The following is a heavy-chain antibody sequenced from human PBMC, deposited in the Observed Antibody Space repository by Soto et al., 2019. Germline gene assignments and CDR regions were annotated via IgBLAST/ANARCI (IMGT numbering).Heavy chain of an antibody. CDR2: ISGSGGST. D-gene: IGHD6-19*01. Sequence: GGSLRLSCAASGFTFSSYAMSWVRRAPGKGLEWVSAISGSGGSTYYADSVKGRFTISRDNSKNTLYLQMNSLRAEDTAVYYCAKDRGEWLVRSAEYFQHWGQGTLVTAPQ. CDR1: GFTFSSYA. V-gene: IGHV3-23*01. J-gene: IGHJ1*01. CDR3: AKDRGEWLVRSAEYFQH.